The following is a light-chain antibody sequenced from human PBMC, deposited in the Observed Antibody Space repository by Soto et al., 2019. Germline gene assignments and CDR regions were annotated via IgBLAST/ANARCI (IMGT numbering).Light chain of an antibody. V-gene: IGLV2-14*01. CDR2: EVT. CDR3: SSYVRSSSSWV. CDR1: SSDVGNYNY. Sequence: QYALTQPASVSGSPGQSITISCTGTSSDVGNYNYVSWYQLHPGKAPKLMIYEVTNRPSGVSDRFSGSKSGNTASLTVSGLQDEDEGDYYCSSYVRSSSSWVFGGGTKLTVL. J-gene: IGLJ3*02.